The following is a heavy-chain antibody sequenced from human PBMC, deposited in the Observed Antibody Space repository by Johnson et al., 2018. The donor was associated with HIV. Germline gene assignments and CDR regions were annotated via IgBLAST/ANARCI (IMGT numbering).Heavy chain of an antibody. D-gene: IGHD6-13*01. J-gene: IGHJ3*02. CDR3: ARVPRIEQQLVHAFDI. CDR1: GFTFSSYA. V-gene: IGHV3-23*04. CDR2: ISGSGGST. Sequence: MHLVESGGGLVQPGGSLRLSCAASGFTFSSYAMSWVRQAPGKGLEWVSAISGSGGSTYYADSVKGRFTISRDNSKNTLYLQMNSLRAEDTAVYYCARVPRIEQQLVHAFDIWGQGTMVTVSS.